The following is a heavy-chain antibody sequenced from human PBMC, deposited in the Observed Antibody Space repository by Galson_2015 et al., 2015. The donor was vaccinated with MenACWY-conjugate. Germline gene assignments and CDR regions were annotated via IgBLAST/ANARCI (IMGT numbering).Heavy chain of an antibody. Sequence: SLRLSCAVSGFSFSNYAMSWVRQAPRKGLEWVSGISASGGGTYYPDSVKGRFTISRDNSKNTLFLQMNSLRAEDTAVYYCAKTPLGYYHYVDVWGKGTTVTVSS. V-gene: IGHV3-23*01. CDR1: GFSFSNYA. J-gene: IGHJ6*03. CDR3: AKTPLGYYHYVDV. CDR2: ISASGGGT.